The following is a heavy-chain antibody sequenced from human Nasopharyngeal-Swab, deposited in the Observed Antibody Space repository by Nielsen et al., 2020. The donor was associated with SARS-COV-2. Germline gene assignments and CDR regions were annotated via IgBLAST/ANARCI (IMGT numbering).Heavy chain of an antibody. CDR2: ISAYNGNT. V-gene: IGHV1-18*01. D-gene: IGHD3-22*01. CDR3: ARDSNPDYYDSSGYKDY. Sequence: WVRQAPGQGLEGMGWISAYNGNTNYAQKLQGRVTMTTDTSTSTAYMELRSLRSDDTAVYYCARDSNPDYYDSSGYKDYWGQGTLVTVSS. J-gene: IGHJ4*02.